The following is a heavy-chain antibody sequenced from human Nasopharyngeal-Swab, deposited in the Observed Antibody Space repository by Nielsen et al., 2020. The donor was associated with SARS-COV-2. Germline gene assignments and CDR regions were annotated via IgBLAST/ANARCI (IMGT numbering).Heavy chain of an antibody. D-gene: IGHD1-7*01. J-gene: IGHJ6*02. CDR3: ARELELPHYYYGMDV. CDR1: GYNFTTYD. V-gene: IGHV1-8*01. Sequence: ASVKVSCKASGYNFTTYDFNWVRQATGQGLEWMGWMNPNSGNTGYAQKFQGRVTMTRNTSISTAYMELSSLRSEDTAVYYCARELELPHYYYGMDVWGQGTTVTVSS. CDR2: MNPNSGNT.